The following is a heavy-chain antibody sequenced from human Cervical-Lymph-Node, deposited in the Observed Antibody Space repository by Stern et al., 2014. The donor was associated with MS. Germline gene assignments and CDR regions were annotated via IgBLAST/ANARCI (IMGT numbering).Heavy chain of an antibody. J-gene: IGHJ3*02. V-gene: IGHV2-5*02. CDR3: THSLHGDYYDAFDT. CDR2: IYWDDEK. Sequence: QVTLMESGPTLVKATQPLTLTCTFSGFALRNSGVSVAWIRQPPGKALEWLAVIYWDDEKRYSPSLKSRLSITKDASESQVVLTMTNMDPVDTATYYCTHSLHGDYYDAFDTWGQGTMVTVSS. CDR1: GFALRNSGVS. D-gene: IGHD4-17*01.